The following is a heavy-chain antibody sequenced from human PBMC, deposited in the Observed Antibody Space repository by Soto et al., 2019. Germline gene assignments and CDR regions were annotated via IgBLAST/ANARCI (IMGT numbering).Heavy chain of an antibody. Sequence: QPGGSLRLSCAASGFTFSSYSMNWVRQAPGKGLEWVSYISSSSSTIYYADSVKGRFTISRDNAKNSLYLQMNSLRDEDTAVYYCARDSRSWYQGWYFDLWGRGTLVTVSS. D-gene: IGHD6-13*01. CDR2: ISSSSSTI. J-gene: IGHJ2*01. CDR3: ARDSRSWYQGWYFDL. V-gene: IGHV3-48*02. CDR1: GFTFSSYS.